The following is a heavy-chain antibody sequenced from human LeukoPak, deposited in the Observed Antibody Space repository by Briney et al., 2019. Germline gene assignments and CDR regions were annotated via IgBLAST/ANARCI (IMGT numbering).Heavy chain of an antibody. Sequence: GGSLRLSCAASGFTFSNYWMHWVRQVPGKGLVWVSRINSDGSSTSYADSVKGRFTISRDNAKNTLYLQMNSLRAEDTAVYYCARGSNSSGWYSWFDPWGQGALVTVSS. J-gene: IGHJ5*02. CDR2: INSDGSST. CDR3: ARGSNSSGWYSWFDP. V-gene: IGHV3-74*01. D-gene: IGHD6-13*01. CDR1: GFTFSNYW.